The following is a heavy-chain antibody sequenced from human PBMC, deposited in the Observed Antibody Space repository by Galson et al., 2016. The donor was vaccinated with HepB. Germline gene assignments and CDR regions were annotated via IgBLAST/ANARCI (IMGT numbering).Heavy chain of an antibody. Sequence: SGYSFTSHSISWVRQAPGQGLEWMGYITTYSGDTYYAPNLQGRVTMTTDTSTRTAYMELRSLRSDDTAVYYCARDRDNYGSGSDYWGQGIRVTVSS. D-gene: IGHD3-10*01. CDR3: ARDRDNYGSGSDY. CDR1: GYSFTSHS. V-gene: IGHV1-18*01. J-gene: IGHJ4*02. CDR2: ITTYSGDT.